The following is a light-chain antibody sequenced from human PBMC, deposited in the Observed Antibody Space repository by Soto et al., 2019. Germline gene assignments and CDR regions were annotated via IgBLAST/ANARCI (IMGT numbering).Light chain of an antibody. CDR3: QQYNSYSWT. CDR2: KAS. V-gene: IGKV1-5*03. CDR1: QTISSW. J-gene: IGKJ1*01. Sequence: DIHMTQSPSTLPRSVIHRLTITCLASQTISSWLAWYQQKPGKAPKLLIYKASTLKSGVPSRLSGSGSGTEFTLTISSLQPDDFATYYCQQYNSYSWTFGQGTKVDIK.